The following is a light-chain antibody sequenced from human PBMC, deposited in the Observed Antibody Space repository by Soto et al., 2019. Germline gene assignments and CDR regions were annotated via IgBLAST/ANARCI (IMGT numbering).Light chain of an antibody. Sequence: DIQMTQSPSTLSASVGDRVTITCRASQSISSWLAWYQQKPGKAPKLLIYKASSLESGVPSRFSGSGFGTEFTLTISSLQLDDFATYYCQQYNSYSQAYTFGQGTKVDIK. V-gene: IGKV1-5*03. CDR3: QQYNSYSQAYT. CDR1: QSISSW. J-gene: IGKJ2*01. CDR2: KAS.